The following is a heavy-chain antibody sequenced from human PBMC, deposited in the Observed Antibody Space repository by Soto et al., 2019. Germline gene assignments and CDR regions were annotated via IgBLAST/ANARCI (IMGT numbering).Heavy chain of an antibody. J-gene: IGHJ5*02. Sequence: QVQLQESGPGLVKPSQTLSLTCTVSGGSISSGGYYWSWIRQHPGKGLEWIGYIYYSGSTYYNPSLTRRVTXXVXTXQHQSSLELSSVTAADTAVYYCARASGGDWADWFDPWGQGTLVTVSS. CDR1: GGSISSGGYY. CDR2: IYYSGST. D-gene: IGHD2-21*02. V-gene: IGHV4-31*03. CDR3: ARASGGDWADWFDP.